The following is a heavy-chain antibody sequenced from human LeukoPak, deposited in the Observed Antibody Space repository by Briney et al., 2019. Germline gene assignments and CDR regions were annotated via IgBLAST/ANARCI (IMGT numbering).Heavy chain of an antibody. J-gene: IGHJ6*04. CDR2: ISWDGGVT. CDR1: GFIFDDYL. Sequence: GGSLSLSCAASGFIFDDYLIHWVRQRPGKGLEWVSLISWDGGVTYYAASVKGRFTMSRDNSKNSLYLQMNSLRAEDTAVYYCAELGITMIGGVWGKGTTVTISS. V-gene: IGHV3-43*01. D-gene: IGHD3-10*02. CDR3: AELGITMIGGV.